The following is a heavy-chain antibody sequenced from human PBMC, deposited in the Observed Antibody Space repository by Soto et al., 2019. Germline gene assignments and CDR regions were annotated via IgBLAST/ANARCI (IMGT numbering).Heavy chain of an antibody. D-gene: IGHD6-19*01. Sequence: LRLSCAASGFTFSSYAMHWVRQAPGKGLEWVAVISYDGSNKYYADSVKGRFTISRDNSKNTLYLQMNSLRAEDTAVYYCARDRYSSGWISLDYWGQGTLVTVSS. V-gene: IGHV3-30-3*01. J-gene: IGHJ4*02. CDR3: ARDRYSSGWISLDY. CDR2: ISYDGSNK. CDR1: GFTFSSYA.